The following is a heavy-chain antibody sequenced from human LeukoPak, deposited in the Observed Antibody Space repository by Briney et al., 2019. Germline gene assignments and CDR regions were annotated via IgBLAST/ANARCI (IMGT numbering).Heavy chain of an antibody. D-gene: IGHD6-19*01. Sequence: ASVKVSCKASGYTFTSYGISWVRQAPGQGREWMGWISAYNGNTNYAQKLQGSVTMTTDTSTSTAYMELRNLRSDDTAVYYCAREAVAGMWLDYWGQGTLVTVSS. J-gene: IGHJ4*02. CDR2: ISAYNGNT. CDR3: AREAVAGMWLDY. CDR1: GYTFTSYG. V-gene: IGHV1-18*01.